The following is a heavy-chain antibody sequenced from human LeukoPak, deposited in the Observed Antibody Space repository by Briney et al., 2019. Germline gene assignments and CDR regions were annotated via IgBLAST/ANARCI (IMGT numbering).Heavy chain of an antibody. CDR1: GYTFTNFD. CDR3: ARAPTPFYYDSSAYYSDF. D-gene: IGHD6-25*01. Sequence: PGASVKVSCKTSGYTFTNFDINWVRQATGQGLEWLGWMNPYTGKTGYAQKFQGRVTFTGDTSIRTAYMEVSSLTSEDTAVYYCARAPTPFYYDSSAYYSDFWGQGTLVTVSS. CDR2: MNPYTGKT. J-gene: IGHJ4*02. V-gene: IGHV1-8*03.